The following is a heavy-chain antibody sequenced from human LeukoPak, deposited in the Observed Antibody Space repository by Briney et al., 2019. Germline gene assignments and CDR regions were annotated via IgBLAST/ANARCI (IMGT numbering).Heavy chain of an antibody. Sequence: PSETLSLTCTVSGGSISSYYWSWIRQPPGKGLEWIGYIYYSGSTNYNPSLKSRVTISVDTSKNQFSLKLSSVTAADTAVYYCARHSEGAAAGPYYFDYWGQGTLVTVSS. CDR2: IYYSGST. J-gene: IGHJ4*02. D-gene: IGHD6-13*01. CDR3: ARHSEGAAAGPYYFDY. CDR1: GGSISSYY. V-gene: IGHV4-59*08.